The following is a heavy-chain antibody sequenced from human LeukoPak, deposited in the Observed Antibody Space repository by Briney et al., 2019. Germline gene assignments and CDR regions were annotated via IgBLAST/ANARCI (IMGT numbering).Heavy chain of an antibody. J-gene: IGHJ4*02. CDR3: ARVVTYYDFWSGYYTGGFDY. D-gene: IGHD3-3*01. CDR1: GGSISRYY. CDR2: IYYSGST. Sequence: SETLSLTCTVSGGSISRYYWSWIRQPPGKGLEWSGYIYYSGSTNYNPSLKSRVTISVDPSKNQFSLKLSSVTAADTAVYYCARVVTYYDFWSGYYTGGFDYWGQGTLVTVSS. V-gene: IGHV4-59*01.